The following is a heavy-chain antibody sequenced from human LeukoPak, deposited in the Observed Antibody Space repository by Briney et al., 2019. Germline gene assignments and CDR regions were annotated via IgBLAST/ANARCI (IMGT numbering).Heavy chain of an antibody. J-gene: IGHJ6*02. CDR3: AKDPSSGWYRWSMDV. CDR2: IANDGDNI. CDR1: GFTFNMHG. V-gene: IGHV3-30*18. D-gene: IGHD6-19*01. Sequence: PGGSLTLSCAASGFTFNMHGMHWVRQAPGKGLEWVALIANDGDNINYADSVKGRFTISRDNSKNTVFLQMNTLRGEDTAVYYCAKDPSSGWYRWSMDVWGQGTMVTVSS.